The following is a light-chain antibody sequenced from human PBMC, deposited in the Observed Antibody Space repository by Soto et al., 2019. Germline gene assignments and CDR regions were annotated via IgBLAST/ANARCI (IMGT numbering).Light chain of an antibody. J-gene: IGKJ5*01. CDR1: QRVSGSY. V-gene: IGKV3-20*01. CDR3: QKYGSSPLT. Sequence: EIGVTRCPGTRSLSPWERATLSCRASQRVSGSYLAWYQQKPGQAPRLILYGASRRATGIPARFSGSGSGRDFTLTISRLEPEDFAVYYCQKYGSSPLTFGTGTRLEIK. CDR2: GAS.